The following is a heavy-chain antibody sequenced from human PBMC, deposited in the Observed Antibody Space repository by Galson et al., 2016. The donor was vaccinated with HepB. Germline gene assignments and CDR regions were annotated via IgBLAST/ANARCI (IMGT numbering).Heavy chain of an antibody. CDR3: ARLGGRGWTFDF. CDR2: IKGGGSQK. D-gene: IGHD6-19*01. J-gene: IGHJ4*02. CDR1: GFTLGHYW. V-gene: IGHV3-7*01. Sequence: SLRLSCAVSGFTLGHYWLSWVRQAPGKGLEWVATIKGGGSQKRYVDSVRGRFIVSRGNAENSLFLQMDSLRAEDTAVYHCARLGGRGWTFDFWGQGTLVIVS.